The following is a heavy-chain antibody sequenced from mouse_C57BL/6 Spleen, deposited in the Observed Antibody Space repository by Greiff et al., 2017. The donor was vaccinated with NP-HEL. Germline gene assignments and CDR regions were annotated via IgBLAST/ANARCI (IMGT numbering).Heavy chain of an antibody. D-gene: IGHD1-1*01. CDR2: ISYDGSN. Sequence: EVQLVESGPGLVKPSQSLSLTCSVTGYSITSGYYWSWIRQFPGNKLEWMGYISYDGSNNYNPSLKNRISITRDTSKNQFFLKLNSVTTEDTATYYCARENTTVVAPGWFAYWGQGTLVTVSA. V-gene: IGHV3-6*01. J-gene: IGHJ3*01. CDR1: GYSITSGYY. CDR3: ARENTTVVAPGWFAY.